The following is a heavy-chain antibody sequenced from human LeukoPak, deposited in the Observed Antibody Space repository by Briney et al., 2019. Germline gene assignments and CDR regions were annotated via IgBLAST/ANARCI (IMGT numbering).Heavy chain of an antibody. D-gene: IGHD5-24*01. CDR3: ARGGRDGYLFDF. CDR1: GGSISSGDYY. CDR2: IYYSGST. V-gene: IGHV4-30-4*01. Sequence: PSQTLSLTCAVSGGSISSGDYYWSWIRQPPGKGLEWIGYIYYSGSTYYTPSLKSRVAISIDTSKNQFSLKLSSVTAADTAVYYCARGGRDGYLFDFWGQGTLVTVSS. J-gene: IGHJ5*01.